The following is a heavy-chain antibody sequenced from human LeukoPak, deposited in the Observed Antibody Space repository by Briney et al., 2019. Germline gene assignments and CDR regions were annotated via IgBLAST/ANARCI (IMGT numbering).Heavy chain of an antibody. Sequence: GGSLRLSCPASGFNFRDAAMTWVRQAPGKGLEWVSLIRFSGDNSYYADSVKGRFTISRDYSENTAFLQMNSLRAEHTRVYYCTKWNGYADYWGQGTLVTVSS. V-gene: IGHV3-23*01. D-gene: IGHD2-2*01. CDR3: TKWNGYADY. J-gene: IGHJ4*02. CDR1: GFNFRDAA. CDR2: IRFSGDNS.